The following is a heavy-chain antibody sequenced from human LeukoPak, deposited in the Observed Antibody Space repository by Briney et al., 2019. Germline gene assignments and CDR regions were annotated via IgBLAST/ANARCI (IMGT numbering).Heavy chain of an antibody. CDR1: GFTFSSYS. Sequence: GGSLRLFCAASGFTFSSYSINWVRQAPGKGLEWVSYISSSSTTVYYADSVKGRFTISRDNAKNSLYLQMNSLRAEDTAVYYCARDRASGRGHDYWGQGTLVTGSS. CDR2: ISSSSTTV. V-gene: IGHV3-48*01. D-gene: IGHD1-26*01. CDR3: ARDRASGRGHDY. J-gene: IGHJ4*02.